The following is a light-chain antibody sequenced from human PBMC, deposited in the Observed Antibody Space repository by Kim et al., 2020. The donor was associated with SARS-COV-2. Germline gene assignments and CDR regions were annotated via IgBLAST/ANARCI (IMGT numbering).Light chain of an antibody. V-gene: IGLV3-1*01. CDR3: QAWDSSTWV. CDR2: QDS. CDR1: KLGNKF. J-gene: IGLJ3*02. Sequence: MSHGQTASVTCSGDKLGNKFACWYQKRPGQSPGLVIYQDSKRPSGIPERFSGSNSGNTATLTISGTQAMDEADYYCQAWDSSTWVFGGGTQLTVL.